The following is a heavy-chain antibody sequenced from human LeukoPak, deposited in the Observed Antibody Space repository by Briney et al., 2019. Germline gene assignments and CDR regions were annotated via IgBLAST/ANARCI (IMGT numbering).Heavy chain of an antibody. CDR1: GGPFSGYF. Sequence: SETLSLTCAVSGGPFSGYFWSWIRQSSGKGLEWIGEIHNSGATNYNPSLNSRVTISEDTSKNQFYLNLSSVTAADTAVYYCARRYYYNLGSFPFDFWGQGTLVTVSS. D-gene: IGHD3-10*01. V-gene: IGHV4-34*01. J-gene: IGHJ4*02. CDR3: ARRYYYNLGSFPFDF. CDR2: IHNSGAT.